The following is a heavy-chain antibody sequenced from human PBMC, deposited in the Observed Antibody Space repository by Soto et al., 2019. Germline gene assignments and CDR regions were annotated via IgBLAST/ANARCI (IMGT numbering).Heavy chain of an antibody. Sequence: QVQLVESGGGVVQPGRSLRLSCAASGFAFSYYAMHWVRQAPGKGLEWVAVISYHGASTYYADSVKGRFAISRDNSKNPLYLHMDSLRDEDTAVYYCSTDPLIPVPTRYYFDHWGQGTLVTVSS. D-gene: IGHD2-2*01. CDR3: STDPLIPVPTRYYFDH. CDR1: GFAFSYYA. J-gene: IGHJ4*02. CDR2: ISYHGAST. V-gene: IGHV3-30*09.